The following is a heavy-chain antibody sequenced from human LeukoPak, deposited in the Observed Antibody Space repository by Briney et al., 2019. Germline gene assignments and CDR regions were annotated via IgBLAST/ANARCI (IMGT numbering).Heavy chain of an antibody. D-gene: IGHD6-19*01. V-gene: IGHV4-34*01. J-gene: IGHJ5*02. CDR1: GGSFSGYY. Sequence: SETLSLTCAVYGGSFSGYYWSWIRQPPGKGLEWIGEINHSGSTNYNPSLKSRVTISVDTSKNQFSLKLSSVTAADTAVYYCARAYYSSGSKGLDPWGQGTLVTVSS. CDR2: INHSGST. CDR3: ARAYYSSGSKGLDP.